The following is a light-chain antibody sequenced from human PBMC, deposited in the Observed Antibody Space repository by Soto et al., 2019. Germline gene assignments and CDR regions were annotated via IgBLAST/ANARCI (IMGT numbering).Light chain of an antibody. V-gene: IGKV3-20*01. Sequence: EIVLTQSPATLSLSPGERATLSCRASQSVSSSYLAWYQQKPGQAPRLLIYGGSSRATGIPDRFSGIGSGTHFTLTISRLEPEEFAVDDCQQYGSPLTFGGGTKVDIK. CDR3: QQYGSPLT. CDR1: QSVSSSY. J-gene: IGKJ4*01. CDR2: GGS.